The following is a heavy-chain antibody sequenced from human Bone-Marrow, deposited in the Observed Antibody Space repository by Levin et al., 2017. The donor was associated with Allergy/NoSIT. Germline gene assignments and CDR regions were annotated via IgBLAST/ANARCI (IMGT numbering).Heavy chain of an antibody. CDR2: ISAYNGKT. D-gene: IGHD6-19*01. J-gene: IGHJ4*02. V-gene: IGHV1-18*01. Sequence: GASVKVSCTTSGSTFDRYGYSWVRQAPGQGLEWMGWISAYNGKTKFLQKFQGRVTLTTDTSTTTVYMELRSLRSDDTALYYCARDLGSVSGSLHFDNWGQGTLVTVS. CDR3: ARDLGSVSGSLHFDN. CDR1: GSTFDRYG.